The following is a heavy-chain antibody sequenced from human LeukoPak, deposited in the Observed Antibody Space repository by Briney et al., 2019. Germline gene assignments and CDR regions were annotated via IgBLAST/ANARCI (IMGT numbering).Heavy chain of an antibody. Sequence: ASVKVSCKASGYTFINYDITWVRQAPGQGLQWMGWISGYIGSTNYARKFQGRVSMTTDTSTSTVYMELRSLRSDDTAVYYCARVGHRDEDYFDYWGQGTLVTVSS. CDR3: ARVGHRDEDYFDY. CDR1: GYTFINYD. D-gene: IGHD5-24*01. V-gene: IGHV1-18*01. J-gene: IGHJ4*02. CDR2: ISGYIGST.